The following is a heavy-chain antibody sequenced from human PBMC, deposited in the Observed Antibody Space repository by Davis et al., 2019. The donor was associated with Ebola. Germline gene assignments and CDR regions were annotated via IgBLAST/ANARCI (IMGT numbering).Heavy chain of an antibody. Sequence: GESLKISCAASGFTFSNAWMSWVRQAPGKGLEWVGRIKAKTDGGTTDYAAPVKGRFTISRDDSKNTLYLQMNSLKIEDTAVYYCTRATISAALYYFDYWGQGTLVTVSS. D-gene: IGHD5-12*01. CDR3: TRATISAALYYFDY. J-gene: IGHJ4*02. CDR1: GFTFSNAW. CDR2: IKAKTDGGTT. V-gene: IGHV3-15*01.